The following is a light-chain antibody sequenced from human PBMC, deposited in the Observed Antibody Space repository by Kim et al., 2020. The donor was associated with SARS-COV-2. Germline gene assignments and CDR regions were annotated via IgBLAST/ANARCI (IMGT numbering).Light chain of an antibody. Sequence: ASVGHRVTITCQATPSISNYLAWYQQKPGKVPKLLIYAASALRSEVPSRFSGSGSGTDFTLTITSLQPEDVAVYYCQQCKGAPWTFGHGTKVDIK. V-gene: IGKV1-27*01. CDR2: AAS. CDR3: QQCKGAPWT. J-gene: IGKJ1*01. CDR1: PSISNY.